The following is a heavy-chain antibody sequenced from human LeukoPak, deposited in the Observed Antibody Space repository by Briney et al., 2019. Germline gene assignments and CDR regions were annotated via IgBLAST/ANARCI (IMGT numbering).Heavy chain of an antibody. J-gene: IGHJ6*02. CDR1: GGTFSSYA. CDR2: IIPILGIA. D-gene: IGHD5-24*01. Sequence: GASVKVSCKASGGTFSSYAISWVRQAPGQGLEWMGRIIPILGIANYAQKFQGRVTITADKSTSTAYMELSSLRSEDTAVYYCARGRATTKYAPYYYYGMDVWGQGTTVTVSS. CDR3: ARGRATTKYAPYYYYGMDV. V-gene: IGHV1-69*04.